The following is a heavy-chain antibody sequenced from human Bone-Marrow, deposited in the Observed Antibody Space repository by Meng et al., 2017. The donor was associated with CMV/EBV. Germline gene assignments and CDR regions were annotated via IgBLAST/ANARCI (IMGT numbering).Heavy chain of an antibody. V-gene: IGHV3-30*02. J-gene: IGHJ6*02. Sequence: GESLKISCAMSGFTLNNFHMHWVRQAPGRGLEWVAFIRDDGNDIHYGDSVRGRFTISRDNSKNTLYLQMDSLRAEDTAVYYCAKGSGYYRGGNVMDVWGQGTTVTVSS. D-gene: IGHD3-3*01. CDR1: GFTLNNFH. CDR2: IRDDGNDI. CDR3: AKGSGYYRGGNVMDV.